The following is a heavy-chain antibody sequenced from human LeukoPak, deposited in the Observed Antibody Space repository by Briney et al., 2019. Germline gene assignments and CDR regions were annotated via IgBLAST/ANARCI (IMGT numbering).Heavy chain of an antibody. D-gene: IGHD2-2*01. V-gene: IGHV1-18*04. CDR1: GYTFTNNY. Sequence: ASVKVSCKASGYTFTNNYMHWVRQAPGQGLEWMGWISAYNGNTNYAQKLQGRVTMTTDTSTSTAYMELRSLRSDDTAVYYCARGAVGITVDYWGQGTLVTVSS. J-gene: IGHJ4*02. CDR3: ARGAVGITVDY. CDR2: ISAYNGNT.